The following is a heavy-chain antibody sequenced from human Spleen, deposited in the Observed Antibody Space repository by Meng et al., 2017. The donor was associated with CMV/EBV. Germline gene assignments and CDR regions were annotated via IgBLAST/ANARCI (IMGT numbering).Heavy chain of an antibody. J-gene: IGHJ4*02. V-gene: IGHV3-23*01. D-gene: IGHD3-16*01. CDR2: IRGSGDST. CDR1: GFTFSSYA. CDR3: AKEMGSYGMEFRIPFDF. Sequence: GESLKISCAASGFTFSSYAMTGVRQAPGKGLEWVSTIRGSGDSTYYADPVKGRFTISRDNSKNTLYLQMNSLRAEDTAVYYCAKEMGSYGMEFRIPFDFWGQGSLVTVSS.